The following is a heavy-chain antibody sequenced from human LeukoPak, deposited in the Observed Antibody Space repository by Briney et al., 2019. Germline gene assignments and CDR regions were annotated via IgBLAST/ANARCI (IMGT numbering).Heavy chain of an antibody. CDR3: ARSLYSGYVYWFDP. J-gene: IGHJ5*02. CDR2: IIPIFGTA. CDR1: GYTFTSYG. V-gene: IGHV1-69*05. Sequence: SVKVSCKASGYTFTSYGISWVRRAPGQGLEWMGRIIPIFGTANYAQKFQGRVTITTDESTSTAYMELSSLRSEDTAVYYCARSLYSGYVYWFDPWGQGTLVTVSS. D-gene: IGHD5-12*01.